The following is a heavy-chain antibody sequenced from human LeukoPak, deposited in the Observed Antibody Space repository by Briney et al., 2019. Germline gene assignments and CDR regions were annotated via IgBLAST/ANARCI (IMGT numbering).Heavy chain of an antibody. D-gene: IGHD2-15*01. Sequence: GRSLRLSCAASGFTFEDYVMHWVRQAPGKGLDWVSGISWNSGSIGYADSVKGRFTISRDNAKNSLYLQMNSLRAEDTALYYCAKDIRSSQDAFDIWGQGTMVTVSS. CDR1: GFTFEDYV. CDR3: AKDIRSSQDAFDI. J-gene: IGHJ3*02. V-gene: IGHV3-9*01. CDR2: ISWNSGSI.